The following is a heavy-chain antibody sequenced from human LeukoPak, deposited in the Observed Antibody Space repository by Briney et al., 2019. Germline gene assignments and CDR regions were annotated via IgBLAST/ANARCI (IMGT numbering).Heavy chain of an antibody. CDR1: GGSIIGHW. V-gene: IGHV4-59*08. CDR2: VFYSGSN. D-gene: IGHD2-21*01. CDR3: ARRNTADASIDL. J-gene: IGHJ5*02. Sequence: SETLSLTCSVSGGSIIGHWWSWIRQPPGKGLEWIGDVFYSGSNNYNPSLKSRLTISLDTSKNQFSLNLRSVTATDTAMYYCARRNTADASIDLWGQGTLVTASS.